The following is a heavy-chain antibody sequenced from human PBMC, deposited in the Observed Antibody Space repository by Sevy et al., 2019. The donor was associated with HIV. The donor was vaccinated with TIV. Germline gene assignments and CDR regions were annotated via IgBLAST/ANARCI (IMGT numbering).Heavy chain of an antibody. D-gene: IGHD3-16*01. V-gene: IGHV4-59*01. CDR1: GGSMSSYF. CDR3: ARYDASNPRVLDY. J-gene: IGHJ4*02. CDR2: IYYTGSA. Sequence: SETLSLTCCVSGGSMSSYFWTWIRQPPGKGLEWIGHIYYTGSANYNPSLKSRVTISIDKSKSQFSLNLSSVTAADTAVYYCARYDASNPRVLDYWGQGALVTVSS.